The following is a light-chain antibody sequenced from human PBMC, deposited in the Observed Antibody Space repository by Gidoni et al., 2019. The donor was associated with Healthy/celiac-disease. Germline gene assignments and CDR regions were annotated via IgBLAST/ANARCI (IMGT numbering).Light chain of an antibody. CDR1: QSISSY. J-gene: IGKJ1*01. CDR3: QQSYSTPPT. V-gene: IGKV1-39*01. CDR2: AAS. Sequence: DIQMTQSPSSLSASVGDRVTITCRESQSISSYLNWYQQKPGKAPKLLIYAASSLQSGVPSRFSGSGSGTDVTLTISSLQPEDFATYYCQQSYSTPPTFGQGTKVEIK.